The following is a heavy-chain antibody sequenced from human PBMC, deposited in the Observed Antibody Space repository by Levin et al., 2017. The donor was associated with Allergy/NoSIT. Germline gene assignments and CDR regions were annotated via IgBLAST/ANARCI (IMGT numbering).Heavy chain of an antibody. D-gene: IGHD3-3*01. Sequence: GESLKISCAASGFTFSSYGMHWVRQAPGKGLEWVAVIWYDGSNKYYADSVKGRFTISRDNSKNTLYLQMNSLRAEDTAVYYCATEGDFWSGSPRYYGMDVWGQGTTVTVSS. CDR3: ATEGDFWSGSPRYYGMDV. CDR2: IWYDGSNK. J-gene: IGHJ6*02. CDR1: GFTFSSYG. V-gene: IGHV3-33*01.